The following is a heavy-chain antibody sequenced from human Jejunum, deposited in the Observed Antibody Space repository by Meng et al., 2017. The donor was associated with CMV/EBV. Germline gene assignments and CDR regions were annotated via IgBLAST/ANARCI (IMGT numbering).Heavy chain of an antibody. J-gene: IGHJ3*02. Sequence: FSDYYMSWIRHAPRKVLEWVSYLSPSGNTIYYADSVQGRFTISRDNAKNSLYLQMNSLRAEDTAVYYCARVNNQYSSGSYYDAFDIWGQGTMVTVSS. CDR3: ARVNNQYSSGSYYDAFDI. V-gene: IGHV3-11*01. CDR2: LSPSGNTI. D-gene: IGHD3-22*01. CDR1: FSDYY.